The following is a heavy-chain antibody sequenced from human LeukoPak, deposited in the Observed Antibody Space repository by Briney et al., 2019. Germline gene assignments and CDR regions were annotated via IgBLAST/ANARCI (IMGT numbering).Heavy chain of an antibody. Sequence: GGPLRLSCAASGFTFNAYNMSWTRKAQGKGLEWLSYINIGGTNTHYADSVKGRFTISRDNAKKSLYLEMNNLRAEDTAVYYCATDGAGFDTWGQGVLVTVSS. CDR2: INIGGTNT. CDR1: GFTFNAYN. V-gene: IGHV3-11*01. CDR3: ATDGAGFDT. J-gene: IGHJ5*02.